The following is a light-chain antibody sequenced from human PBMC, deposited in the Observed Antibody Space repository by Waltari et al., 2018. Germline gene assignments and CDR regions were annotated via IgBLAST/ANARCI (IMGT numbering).Light chain of an antibody. CDR3: QQSYSTPGLT. V-gene: IGKV1-39*01. Sequence: DIQMTQSPSSLSASVGDRVTITCRASQSISSYLNWYQQNPGKAPKLLIYAASSWQSGVPSRFSGSGSGTDFTLTIRSLQPEDFATYYCQQSYSTPGLTFGGGTKVEIK. CDR2: AAS. CDR1: QSISSY. J-gene: IGKJ4*01.